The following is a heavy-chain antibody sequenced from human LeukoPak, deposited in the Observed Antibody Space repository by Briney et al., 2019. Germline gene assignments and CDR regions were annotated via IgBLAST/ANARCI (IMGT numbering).Heavy chain of an antibody. CDR3: ARAIDKGTGYYMDF. CDR1: GVTFSHHG. CDR2: ILYDGSNK. Sequence: GGSLRLSCAASGVTFSHHGMHWVRQAPGKGLEWVAFILYDGSNKYYVDSVKGRFTISRDNSENALSLQMNSLRAEDTAMYYCARAIDKGTGYYMDFWGQGTRVTVSS. J-gene: IGHJ4*02. V-gene: IGHV3-30*02. D-gene: IGHD3/OR15-3a*01.